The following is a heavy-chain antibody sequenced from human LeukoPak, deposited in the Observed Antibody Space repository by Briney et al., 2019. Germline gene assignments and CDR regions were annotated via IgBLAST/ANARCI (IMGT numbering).Heavy chain of an antibody. J-gene: IGHJ4*02. V-gene: IGHV4-34*01. D-gene: IGHD6-13*01. CDR2: INHSGST. Sequence: SETLSLTCAVYGGSFSGYYWSWIRQPPGKGLEWIGEINHSGSTNYNPSLKSRVTISVDTSKNQFSLKLSSVTAADTAVYYCAREIAAAGGEDYWGQGTLVTVSS. CDR1: GGSFSGYY. CDR3: AREIAAAGGEDY.